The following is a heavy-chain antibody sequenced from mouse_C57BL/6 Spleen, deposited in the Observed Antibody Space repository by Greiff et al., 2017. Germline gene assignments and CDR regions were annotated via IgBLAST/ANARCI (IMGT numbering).Heavy chain of an antibody. CDR3: AGSSGSYAMDY. D-gene: IGHD1-1*01. CDR2: IDPSDSYT. V-gene: IGHV1-59*01. J-gene: IGHJ4*01. CDR1: GYTFTSYW. Sequence: QVQLQQPGAELVRPGTSVKLSCKASGYTFTSYWMHWVKQRPGQGLEWIGVIDPSDSYTNYNQKFKGKATLTVDTSSSTAYMQLRSLPSEDSAVYYCAGSSGSYAMDYWGQGTSVTVSS.